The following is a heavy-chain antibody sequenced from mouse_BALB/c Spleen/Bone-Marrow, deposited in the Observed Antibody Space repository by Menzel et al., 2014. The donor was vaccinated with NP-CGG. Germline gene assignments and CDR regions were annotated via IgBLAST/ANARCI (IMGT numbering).Heavy chain of an antibody. CDR1: GFTFSTYA. CDR3: ARAPQLLYYFDY. D-gene: IGHD4-1*02. CDR2: ISNGGST. J-gene: IGHJ2*01. V-gene: IGHV5-6-5*01. Sequence: EVQGVESGGGLVKPGGSLKLPCAASGFTFSTYAMSWVRQTPEKRLEWVASISNGGSTYYQDSVKGRFTISRDNARNILYLQMSSLRSEDTAMYYCARAPQLLYYFDYWGQGTTLTVSS.